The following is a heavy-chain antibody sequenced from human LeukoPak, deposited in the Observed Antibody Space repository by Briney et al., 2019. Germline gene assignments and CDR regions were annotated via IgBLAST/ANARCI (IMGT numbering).Heavy chain of an antibody. Sequence: PGGSLRLSCAASGFTVSSNYMNWVSQAPGKGLQWVSVIYSGGTTDYADSAKGRFIISRDNSKNTVYLQMNSLRAEDTAMYHCARSSGGGHFDYWGQGTLVTVSS. V-gene: IGHV3-53*01. CDR1: GFTVSSNY. CDR3: ARSSGGGHFDY. J-gene: IGHJ4*02. CDR2: IYSGGTT. D-gene: IGHD2-8*02.